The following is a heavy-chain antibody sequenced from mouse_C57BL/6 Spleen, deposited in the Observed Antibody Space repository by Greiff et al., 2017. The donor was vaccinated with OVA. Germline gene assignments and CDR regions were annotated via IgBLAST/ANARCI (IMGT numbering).Heavy chain of an antibody. D-gene: IGHD2-1*01. V-gene: IGHV1-55*01. Sequence: QVQLQQPGAELVKPGASVKMSCKASGYTFTSYWITWVKQRPGQGLAWIGDIYPGSGSTNYNEKFKSKATLTVDTSSSTAYMQLSSLTSEDSAVYYCARPILYGNYSMDYWGQGTSVTVSS. CDR2: IYPGSGST. CDR3: ARPILYGNYSMDY. J-gene: IGHJ4*01. CDR1: GYTFTSYW.